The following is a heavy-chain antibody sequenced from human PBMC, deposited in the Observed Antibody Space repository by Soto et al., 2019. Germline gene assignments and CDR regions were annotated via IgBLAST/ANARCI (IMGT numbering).Heavy chain of an antibody. CDR2: IYYSGST. CDR1: GGSISSYY. Sequence: QVQLQESGPGLVKPSETLSLTCTVSGGSISSYYWSWIRQPPGKGLEWIGYIYYSGSTNYNPSLKSRVTISVDTSKNQFSLKLSSVTAADTAVYYCARLVVVPHCSGGSCYSYYYGMDVWGQGPTVTVSS. J-gene: IGHJ6*02. V-gene: IGHV4-59*01. CDR3: ARLVVVPHCSGGSCYSYYYGMDV. D-gene: IGHD2-15*01.